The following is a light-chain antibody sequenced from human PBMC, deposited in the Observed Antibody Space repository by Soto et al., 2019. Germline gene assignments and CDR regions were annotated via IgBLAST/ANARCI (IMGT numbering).Light chain of an antibody. CDR1: SSDVGGYNY. Sequence: QSALTQPASVSGSPGQSITISCTGTSSDVGGYNYVSWYQQHPGKAPKLMIYDVSSRPSGVSNRFSGSKSGNTASLTISGLQAEDEADYHCSSYTSSNTHVVFGGVTKLTVL. CDR2: DVS. V-gene: IGLV2-14*01. J-gene: IGLJ2*01. CDR3: SSYTSSNTHVV.